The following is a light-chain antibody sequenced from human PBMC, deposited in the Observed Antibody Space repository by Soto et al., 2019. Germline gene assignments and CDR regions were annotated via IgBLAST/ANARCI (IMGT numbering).Light chain of an antibody. CDR3: QQYYSNPRT. CDR1: QSVLYSSNNNNY. Sequence: DIVMTQSPDSLAVTLGERATINCRSSQSVLYSSNNNNYLAWYQQKPGQPPKLLISWASTRESGVPDRFSGSGSGTDFTLTISSMQAEDVEVYYCQQYYSNPRTFGQGTKVEIK. J-gene: IGKJ1*01. V-gene: IGKV4-1*01. CDR2: WAS.